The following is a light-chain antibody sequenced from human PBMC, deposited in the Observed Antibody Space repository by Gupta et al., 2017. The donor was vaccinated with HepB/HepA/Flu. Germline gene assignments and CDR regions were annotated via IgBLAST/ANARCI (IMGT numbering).Light chain of an antibody. CDR1: SSNIGSNY. J-gene: IGLJ3*02. CDR2: RNN. CDR3: AAWDDSLSGLWV. Sequence: QSVLTQPPSASGTPGQRVTISCSGSSSNIGSNYVYWYQQLPGTAPKLLIYRNNQRPSGVPDRFSCSKSGTSASLAISGLRSEDEADYYCAAWDDSLSGLWVFGGGTKLTVL. V-gene: IGLV1-47*01.